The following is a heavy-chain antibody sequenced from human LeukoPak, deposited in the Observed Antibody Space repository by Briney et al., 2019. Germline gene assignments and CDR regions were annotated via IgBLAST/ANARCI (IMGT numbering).Heavy chain of an antibody. J-gene: IGHJ5*02. CDR2: FDPEDGET. CDR1: GYTLTELS. V-gene: IGHV1-24*01. CDR3: ATLYIGGGWFKNWFDP. D-gene: IGHD6-19*01. Sequence: ASVKVSCKVSGYTLTELSMHWVRQAPGKGLEWMGGFDPEDGETIYAQKFQGRVTMTEDTSTDTAYMELSSLRSEDTAVYYCATLYIGGGWFKNWFDPWGQGTLVTVSS.